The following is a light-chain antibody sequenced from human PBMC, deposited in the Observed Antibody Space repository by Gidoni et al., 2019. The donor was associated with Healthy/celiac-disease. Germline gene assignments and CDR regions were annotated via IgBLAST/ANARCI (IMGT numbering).Light chain of an antibody. CDR1: QSVSSSY. Sequence: EIVLTQSPGTLSLSPGERATLSCRASQSVSSSYLAWYHQKPGQAPRLLIYGASSRATGIPDRFSGRGSGTDFTLTISRLEPEDFAVYYCQQYGSSPPSLTFXGXTKVEIK. CDR3: QQYGSSPPSLT. CDR2: GAS. J-gene: IGKJ4*01. V-gene: IGKV3-20*01.